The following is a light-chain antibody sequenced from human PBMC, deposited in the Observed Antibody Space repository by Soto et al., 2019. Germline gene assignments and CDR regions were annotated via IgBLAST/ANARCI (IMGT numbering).Light chain of an antibody. CDR1: QSVSSSF. Sequence: EIMLTQSPGTLSLSPGERATLSCRASQSVSSSFLAWYQQKPGQAPRLLIYGASSRATGIPDRFSGSGSGTDFTLTISRLEPEDFAVYYCHQYARSPHAFGQGTKVDIK. V-gene: IGKV3-20*01. CDR2: GAS. CDR3: HQYARSPHA. J-gene: IGKJ2*01.